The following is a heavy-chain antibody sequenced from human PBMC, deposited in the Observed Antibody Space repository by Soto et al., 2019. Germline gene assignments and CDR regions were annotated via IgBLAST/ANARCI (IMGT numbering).Heavy chain of an antibody. CDR3: ARRLILWCAELSRHGGYYYCMDD. Sequence: QVQLQQWGAGLLKPSETLSLTCAVYGGSFSGYQWSWIRQTPGKGLEWIGEINDSGNINYNPSLKSRVTIFLDTPKKQISLKLISVTAADTAAYYWARRLILWCAELSRHGGYYYCMDDSGKGATVIVSS. V-gene: IGHV4-34*01. CDR1: GGSFSGYQ. D-gene: IGHD3-10*01. CDR2: INDSGNI. J-gene: IGHJ6*03.